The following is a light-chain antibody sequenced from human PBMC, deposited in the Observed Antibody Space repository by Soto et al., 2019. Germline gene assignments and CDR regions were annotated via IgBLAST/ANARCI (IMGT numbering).Light chain of an antibody. J-gene: IGKJ1*01. CDR3: QYYDSYSWT. V-gene: IGKV1-5*03. Sequence: DIQMTQSPSTLSASVGDRVTITCRASQSISEWLAWYQQKPGKAPKFLIYKASNLESGVPSRFSGSGSGTEFTLTISSVQPDDFATYYCQYYDSYSWTFGQGTKLEIK. CDR1: QSISEW. CDR2: KAS.